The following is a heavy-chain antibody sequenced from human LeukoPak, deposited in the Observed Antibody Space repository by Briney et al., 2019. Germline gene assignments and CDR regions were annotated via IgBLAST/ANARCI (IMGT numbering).Heavy chain of an antibody. D-gene: IGHD5-12*01. CDR2: IYYSGST. CDR1: GGSISSSSYY. CDR3: ARRAKSGYDY. V-gene: IGHV4-39*07. Sequence: PSETLSLTCTVSGGSISSSSYYWGWIRQPPGKGLEWIGSIYYSGSTDYNPSLKSRVTISVDTSKNQFSLKLSSVTGADTAVYYCARRAKSGYDYWGQGTLVTVSS. J-gene: IGHJ4*02.